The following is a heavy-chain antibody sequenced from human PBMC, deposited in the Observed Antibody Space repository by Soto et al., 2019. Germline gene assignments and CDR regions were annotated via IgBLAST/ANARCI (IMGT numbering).Heavy chain of an antibody. V-gene: IGHV4-34*01. CDR2: INHSGST. CDR1: GGSFSGYY. J-gene: IGHJ6*03. D-gene: IGHD2-15*01. Sequence: SETLSLTCAVYGGSFSGYYWSWIRQPPGKGLEWIGEINHSGSTNYNPSLKSRVTISVDTSKNQFSLKLSSVTAADTAVYYCARGRWGHCSGGSCYIPNYMAVWGKGTTVTVSS. CDR3: ARGRWGHCSGGSCYIPNYMAV.